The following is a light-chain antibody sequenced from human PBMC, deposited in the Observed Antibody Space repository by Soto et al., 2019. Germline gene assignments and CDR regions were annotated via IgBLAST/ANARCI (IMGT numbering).Light chain of an antibody. V-gene: IGKV1-5*03. CDR2: KAS. J-gene: IGKJ1*01. Sequence: DTQMTQTPSILSASVGDRVTITCRASQTIYSWLAWYQQKPGQAPRLLIHKASTVETGVPSRFGGSGYGSEFTLIISSLQPDDSATYYCHQYNSYPRTFGQGTKVEV. CDR1: QTIYSW. CDR3: HQYNSYPRT.